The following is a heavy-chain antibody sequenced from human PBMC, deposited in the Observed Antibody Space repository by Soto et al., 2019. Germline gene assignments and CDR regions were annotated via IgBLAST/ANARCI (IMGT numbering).Heavy chain of an antibody. CDR1: GFTLSSYE. Sequence: GGSLRLSCSASGFTLSSYEMHWVRQDTGKGLEWVSAIGTTGDTYYAGSVKGRFTISRENAKNSLYLQMNSLRAGDTAIYFCARAIGPTLFDYWGQGTLVTVSS. V-gene: IGHV3-13*04. CDR3: ARAIGPTLFDY. D-gene: IGHD3-22*01. J-gene: IGHJ4*02. CDR2: IGTTGDT.